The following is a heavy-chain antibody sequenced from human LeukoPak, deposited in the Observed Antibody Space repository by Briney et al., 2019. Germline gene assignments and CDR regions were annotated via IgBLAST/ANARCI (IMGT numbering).Heavy chain of an antibody. J-gene: IGHJ4*02. CDR3: ARSSPLYNWNYGVDY. CDR1: GYTFTGYY. V-gene: IGHV1-2*02. Sequence: GASVKVSCKASGYTFTGYYMHWVRQAPGQGLEWMGWINPNSGGTNYAQKFQGRVTMTRDTSISTAYMELSRLRSNDTAVYYCARSSPLYNWNYGVDYWGQGTLVTVSS. CDR2: INPNSGGT. D-gene: IGHD1-7*01.